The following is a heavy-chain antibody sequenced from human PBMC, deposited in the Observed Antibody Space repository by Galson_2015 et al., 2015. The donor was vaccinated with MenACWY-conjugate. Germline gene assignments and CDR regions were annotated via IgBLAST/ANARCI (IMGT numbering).Heavy chain of an antibody. CDR2: ISCDGGSI. CDR3: AKILGSSFWDNMDV. V-gene: IGHV3-9*01. Sequence: SLRLSCAASGFTFDDYAMHWVRQPPGKGLEWVSVISCDGGSIGYADSVKGRFTISRDDAKKTLYLQMNSLRDEDTAFYYRAKILGSSFWDNMDVWGQGTTVTVSS. J-gene: IGHJ6*02. D-gene: IGHD2-2*01. CDR1: GFTFDDYA.